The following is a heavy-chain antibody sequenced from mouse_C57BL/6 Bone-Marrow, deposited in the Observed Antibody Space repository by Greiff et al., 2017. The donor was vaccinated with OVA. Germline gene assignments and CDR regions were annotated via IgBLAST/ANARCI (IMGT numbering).Heavy chain of an antibody. J-gene: IGHJ3*01. Sequence: EVKLVESGGDLVKPGGSLKLSCAASGFTFSSYGMSWVRQTPDKRLEWVATISSGGSYTYYPDRVKGRFTISRDNAKNTLYLQMSSLKSEDTSMYYCARRAYYGFAYWGQGTLVTVSA. CDR1: GFTFSSYG. D-gene: IGHD2-10*01. CDR2: ISSGGSYT. CDR3: ARRAYYGFAY. V-gene: IGHV5-6*02.